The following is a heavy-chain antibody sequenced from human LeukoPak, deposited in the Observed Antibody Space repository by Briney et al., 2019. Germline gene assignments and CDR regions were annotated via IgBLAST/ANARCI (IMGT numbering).Heavy chain of an antibody. CDR3: ARALSHCLDY. D-gene: IGHD3-16*01. Sequence: GGSLRLSCVVSGFNFSNYWMNWVRQAPGKGLEWVANIKHDGSEKYYVDSVKGRFSISRDNAKKSLYLQMNSLKAEDTAVYYCARALSHCLDYWGQGTLVTVSS. V-gene: IGHV3-7*01. CDR1: GFNFSNYW. J-gene: IGHJ4*02. CDR2: IKHDGSEK.